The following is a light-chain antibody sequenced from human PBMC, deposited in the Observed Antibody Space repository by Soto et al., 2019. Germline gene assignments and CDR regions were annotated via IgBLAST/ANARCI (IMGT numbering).Light chain of an antibody. J-gene: IGKJ4*01. CDR1: QSVSSSY. Sequence: EILLTQSPGTLSLSPGERATLSCRASQSVSSSYLAWYQQKPGQAPRILIYGASSSATGIPDRFSGSGSGTDFTLTISRLEPEDFAVYYCQQFNSWPLTFGGGTMVEIK. CDR3: QQFNSWPLT. CDR2: GAS. V-gene: IGKV3-20*01.